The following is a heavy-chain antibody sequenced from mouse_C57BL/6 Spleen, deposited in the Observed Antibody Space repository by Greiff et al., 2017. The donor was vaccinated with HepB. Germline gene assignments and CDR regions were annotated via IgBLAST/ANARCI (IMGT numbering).Heavy chain of an antibody. CDR3: AIEFITTVVATDYAMDY. V-gene: IGHV5-17*01. J-gene: IGHJ4*01. D-gene: IGHD1-1*01. CDR2: ISSGSSTI. Sequence: EVHLVESGGGLVKPGGSLKLSCAASGFTFSDYGMHWVRQAPEKGLEWVAYISSGSSTIYYADTVKGRFTISRDNAKNTLFLQMTSLRSEDTAMYYCAIEFITTVVATDYAMDYWGQGTSVTVSS. CDR1: GFTFSDYG.